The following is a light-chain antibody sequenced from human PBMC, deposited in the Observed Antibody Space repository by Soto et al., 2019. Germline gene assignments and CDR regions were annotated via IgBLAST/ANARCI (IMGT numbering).Light chain of an antibody. V-gene: IGKV1-5*01. CDR3: QQYENYWT. CDR2: DAS. Sequence: DIQMTQSPSTLSASIGDRVTITCRASQNINNWIAWYQQKPGKAPKFLIYDASNLDSGVPSRFSGSGSGTEFSLTISNLQPDDCATYYCQQYENYWTFGQGTKVDI. CDR1: QNINNW. J-gene: IGKJ1*01.